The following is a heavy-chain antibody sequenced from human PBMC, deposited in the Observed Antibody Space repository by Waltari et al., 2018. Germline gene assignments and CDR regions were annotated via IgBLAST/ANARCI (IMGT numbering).Heavy chain of an antibody. CDR2: IIPIFGTA. V-gene: IGHV1-69*01. CDR1: GGTFSSYA. J-gene: IGHJ6*02. D-gene: IGHD2-2*01. CDR3: ARGVGGYCSSTSCYYGMDV. Sequence: QVQLVQSGAEVKKPGSSVKVSCKASGGTFSSYAISWVRQAPGQGLEWMGVIIPIFGTANYAQKFQGRVTITADESTSTAYMELSSLRSEDTAVYYCARGVGGYCSSTSCYYGMDVWGQGTTVTVSS.